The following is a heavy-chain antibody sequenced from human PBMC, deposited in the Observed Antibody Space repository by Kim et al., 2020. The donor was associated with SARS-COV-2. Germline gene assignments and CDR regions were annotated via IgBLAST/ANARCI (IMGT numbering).Heavy chain of an antibody. J-gene: IGHJ5*02. CDR2: FDPEDGET. Sequence: ASVKVSCKVSGYTLTELSMHWVRQAPGKGLEWMGGFDPEDGETIYAQKFQGRVTMTEDTSTDTAYVELSSLRSEDTAIYYCATSSPYYYGSGWFHPWGQGTLVTVSS. CDR1: GYTLTELS. D-gene: IGHD3-10*01. V-gene: IGHV1-24*01. CDR3: ATSSPYYYGSGWFHP.